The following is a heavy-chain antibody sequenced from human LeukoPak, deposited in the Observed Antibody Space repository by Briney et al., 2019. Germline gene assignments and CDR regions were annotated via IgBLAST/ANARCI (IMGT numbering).Heavy chain of an antibody. D-gene: IGHD4-17*01. CDR2: IYDSGST. Sequence: SETLSLTCTVSCGSISSYYWSWIRQPPGKRLEWIGYIYDSGSTNYNPSLKSRVTISIDTTKNQLSLKLSPLITAVSAVYYCARVPVTTYRYFDLWGRGTLVTVSS. CDR3: ARVPVTTYRYFDL. V-gene: IGHV4-59*01. J-gene: IGHJ2*01. CDR1: CGSISSYY.